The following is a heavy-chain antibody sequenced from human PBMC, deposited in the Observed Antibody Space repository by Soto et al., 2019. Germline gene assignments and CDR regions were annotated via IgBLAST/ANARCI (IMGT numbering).Heavy chain of an antibody. D-gene: IGHD3-10*01. Sequence: QAQLVQSGAEVKKPGSSVKVSCEASGGTFSSYAISWVRQAPGQGLEWMGGIIPIFGTANYAQKSQGRVTITADESTRTADMALSSLRSEDTAVYYCAAPYGSGIYYNGFDYWGQGTLVTVSS. V-gene: IGHV1-69*12. J-gene: IGHJ4*02. CDR3: AAPYGSGIYYNGFDY. CDR2: IIPIFGTA. CDR1: GGTFSSYA.